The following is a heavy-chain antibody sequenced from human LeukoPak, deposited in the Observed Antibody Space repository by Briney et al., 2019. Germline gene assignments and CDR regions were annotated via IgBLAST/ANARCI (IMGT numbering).Heavy chain of an antibody. CDR1: GFTFSGYA. J-gene: IGHJ4*02. CDR2: ISGSGGST. D-gene: IGHD4-11*01. CDR3: AKDSSNLAASFDY. V-gene: IGHV3-23*01. Sequence: PGRPLRLSCAASGFTFSGYAMSWVRQAPGKGLEWVSAISGSGGSTYYADSVKGRFTISRDNSKNTLYLQMNCLRAEDTAVYYCAKDSSNLAASFDYWGQGTLVTVSS.